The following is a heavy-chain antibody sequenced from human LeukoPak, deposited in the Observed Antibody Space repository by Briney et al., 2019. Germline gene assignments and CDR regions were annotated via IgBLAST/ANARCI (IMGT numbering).Heavy chain of an antibody. CDR2: IYHSGST. CDR1: GYSISSGYY. CDR3: ARDSYYYGSGSYYIDY. J-gene: IGHJ4*02. V-gene: IGHV4-38-2*02. Sequence: SETLSLTCTVSGYSISSGYYWGWIRQPPGKGLEWIGSIYHSGSTYYNPSLKSRITISVDTSKNQFSLKLSSVTAADTAVYYCARDSYYYGSGSYYIDYWGQGTLVTVSS. D-gene: IGHD3-10*01.